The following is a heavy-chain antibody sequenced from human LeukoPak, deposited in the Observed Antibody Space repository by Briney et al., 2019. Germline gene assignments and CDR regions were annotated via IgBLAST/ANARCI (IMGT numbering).Heavy chain of an antibody. D-gene: IGHD2-21*02. CDR3: ARIPPWPYCGGDCYSDQDY. CDR1: GGSFSGYY. V-gene: IGHV4-34*01. J-gene: IGHJ4*01. Sequence: SETLSLTCAVYGGSFSGYYWSWIRQPPGKGLEWIGEINHSGSTNYNPSLKSRVTISVDTSKNQFSLKLSSVTAADTAVYYCARIPPWPYCGGDCYSDQDYWGQGTLVTVSS. CDR2: INHSGST.